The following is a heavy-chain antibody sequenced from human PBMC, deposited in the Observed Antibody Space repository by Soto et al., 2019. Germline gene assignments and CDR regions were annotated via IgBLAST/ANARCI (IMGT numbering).Heavy chain of an antibody. Sequence: QVQLQESGPGLVKPSQTLSLTCTVSGGSISSGDYYWNWIRQPPGKGLEWIGYIYHSGSTYYNPSLKGRVTISVNTSKNQFSLKLSSVPAADTAVYYCARERPDGARLDPWGQGTLVTVSS. J-gene: IGHJ5*02. CDR3: ARERPDGARLDP. D-gene: IGHD6-6*01. CDR1: GGSISSGDYY. V-gene: IGHV4-30-4*01. CDR2: IYHSGST.